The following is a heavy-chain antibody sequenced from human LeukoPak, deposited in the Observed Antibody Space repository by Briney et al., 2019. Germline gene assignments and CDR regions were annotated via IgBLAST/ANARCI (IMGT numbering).Heavy chain of an antibody. CDR2: IKQDGSEK. J-gene: IGHJ4*02. D-gene: IGHD3-22*01. CDR3: ARRPSYYYDSSGYWRGYFDY. Sequence: GGSLRLSCAASGFTLSDYSMNWVRQAPGKGLEWVANIKQDGSEKYYVDSVKGRFTISRDNAKNSLYLQMNSLRAEDTAVYYCARRPSYYYDSSGYWRGYFDYWGQGTLVTVSS. V-gene: IGHV3-7*01. CDR1: GFTLSDYS.